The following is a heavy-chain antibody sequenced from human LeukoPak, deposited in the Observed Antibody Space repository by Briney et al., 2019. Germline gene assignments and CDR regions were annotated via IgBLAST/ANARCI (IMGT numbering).Heavy chain of an antibody. J-gene: IGHJ6*03. D-gene: IGHD3-10*01. Sequence: GGSLRLSCAASGFTFNNYWMTWVRQAPGKGLEWVANIKQDGSEKYYVDSVKGRFTISRDNAKNSLYLQMNSLRAEDTAVYYCARRVTMVRYMDVWGKGTTVTVSS. CDR2: IKQDGSEK. V-gene: IGHV3-7*01. CDR1: GFTFNNYW. CDR3: ARRVTMVRYMDV.